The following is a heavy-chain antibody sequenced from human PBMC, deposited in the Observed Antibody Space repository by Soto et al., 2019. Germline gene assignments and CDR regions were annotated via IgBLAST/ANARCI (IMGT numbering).Heavy chain of an antibody. J-gene: IGHJ4*02. Sequence: QVQLVQSGAEVESPGASVRVSCKASGYTFSNYGISWVRQAPGQGLEWMGWISGYNGNTNYAQKLQDRITMTTDIPTSTAYMELRSLRSDDTAVYYCARDPRTYYNDTTGSPIDFWGQGPLVTVSS. D-gene: IGHD3-22*01. CDR3: ARDPRTYYNDTTGSPIDF. CDR1: GYTFSNYG. V-gene: IGHV1-18*01. CDR2: ISGYNGNT.